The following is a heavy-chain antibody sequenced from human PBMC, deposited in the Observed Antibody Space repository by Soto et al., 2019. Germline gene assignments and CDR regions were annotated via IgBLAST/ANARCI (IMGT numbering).Heavy chain of an antibody. D-gene: IGHD3-22*01. CDR3: AKDQSNSNPLYYFDF. V-gene: IGHV3-23*01. CDR2: MSRTGDNT. CDR1: GFTFSIYA. Sequence: GESLKISCAASGFTFSIYAMTWVRQSPGKGLEWVSSMSRTGDNTYYADSVKGRFTISRDNSKNTLYLQMNSLRAEDTAIYYCAKDQSNSNPLYYFDFWGQGTLVTV. J-gene: IGHJ4*02.